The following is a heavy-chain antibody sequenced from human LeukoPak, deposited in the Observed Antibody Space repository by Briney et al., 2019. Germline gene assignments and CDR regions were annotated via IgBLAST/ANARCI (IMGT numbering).Heavy chain of an antibody. Sequence: GGSLRLSCAASGFAFSSYSMNWVRQAPGRGLEWVSSISTSSIYIYYADSVKGRFTISRDNAKKSLYLQVNSLRAEDTAVYYCARGAINSGSYDAYFDYWGQGTLVTVSS. D-gene: IGHD1-26*01. CDR3: ARGAINSGSYDAYFDY. CDR2: ISTSSIYI. J-gene: IGHJ4*02. V-gene: IGHV3-21*01. CDR1: GFAFSSYS.